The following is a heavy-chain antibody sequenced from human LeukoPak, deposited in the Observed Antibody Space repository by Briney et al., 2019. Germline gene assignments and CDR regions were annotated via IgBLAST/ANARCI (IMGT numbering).Heavy chain of an antibody. CDR2: IYHSGST. CDR1: GYSISSGYY. CDR3: ARGARGSGWRGFDY. D-gene: IGHD6-19*01. V-gene: IGHV4-38-2*02. Sequence: PSETLSLTCTVSGYSISSGYYWGWIRQPPGKGLEWIGSIYHSGSTYYNPSLKSRVTISVDTSKNQFSLKLSSVTAADTAVYYCARGARGSGWRGFDYWGQGTLVTVSS. J-gene: IGHJ4*02.